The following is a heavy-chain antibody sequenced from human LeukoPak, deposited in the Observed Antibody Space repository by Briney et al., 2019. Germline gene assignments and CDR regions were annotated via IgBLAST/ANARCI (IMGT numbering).Heavy chain of an antibody. CDR2: INSDGSNT. J-gene: IGHJ4*02. Sequence: PGGSLRLSCAASGFTSSSYWMHWVRQAPGKGLVWVSRINSDGSNTNYADSVKGRSTISRDNAKNTVYLQMNSLRAEDTAVYYCARDGGYSSGWPADYWGQGTLVTVSS. V-gene: IGHV3-74*01. CDR1: GFTSSSYW. D-gene: IGHD6-19*01. CDR3: ARDGGYSSGWPADY.